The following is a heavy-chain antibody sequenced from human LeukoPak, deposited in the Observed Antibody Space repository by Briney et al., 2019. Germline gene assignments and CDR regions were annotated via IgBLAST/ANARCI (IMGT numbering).Heavy chain of an antibody. CDR2: IYYSGST. J-gene: IGHJ1*01. V-gene: IGHV4-59*12. CDR1: GGSISSYY. CDR3: ARDSGFWLF. D-gene: IGHD3-22*01. Sequence: SETLSLTCTVSGGSISSYYWSWIRQPPGKGLEWIWYIYYSGSTNYNPSLKSRVTLSVDTSKNQFSLKLSSVTAADSAVYFCARDSGFWLFWGQGTLVTVSS.